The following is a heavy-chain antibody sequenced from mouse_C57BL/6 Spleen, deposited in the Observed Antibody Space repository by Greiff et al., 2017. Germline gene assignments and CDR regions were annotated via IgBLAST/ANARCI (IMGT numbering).Heavy chain of an antibody. J-gene: IGHJ1*03. CDR1: GFTFSDYG. V-gene: IGHV5-17*01. Sequence: DVMLVESGGGLVKPGGSLKLSCAASGFTFSDYGMHWVRQAPEKGLEWVAYISSGSSTIYYADTVKGRFTISRDNAKNTLFLQMTSLRSEDTAMYYCASLDGYSWYFDVWGTGTTVTVSS. CDR2: ISSGSSTI. D-gene: IGHD2-3*01. CDR3: ASLDGYSWYFDV.